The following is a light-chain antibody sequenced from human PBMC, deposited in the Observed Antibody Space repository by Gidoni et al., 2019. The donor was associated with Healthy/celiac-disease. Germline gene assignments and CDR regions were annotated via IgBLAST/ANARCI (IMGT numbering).Light chain of an antibody. V-gene: IGLV1-47*01. CDR3: AAWDDSLSGPV. Sequence: QSVLTQPPSASGTPAQRVTISCSGSSSNSGSNYVYWYQQLPGTAPKLLIYRNNQRPSGVPDRFSGSKSGTSASLAISGLRSEDEADYYCAAWDDSLSGPVFGGGTKLTVL. J-gene: IGLJ2*01. CDR1: SSNSGSNY. CDR2: RNN.